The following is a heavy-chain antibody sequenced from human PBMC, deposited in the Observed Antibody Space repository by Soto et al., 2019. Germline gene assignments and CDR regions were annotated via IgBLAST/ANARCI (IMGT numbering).Heavy chain of an antibody. D-gene: IGHD3-22*01. CDR1: GFTLSDYY. CDR2: ISSSDNII. CDR3: ARDLGYYDSSGYFDY. V-gene: IGHV3-11*01. J-gene: IGHJ4*02. Sequence: GGSLRLSCAASGFTLSDYYISWIRQAPGKGLEWISYISSSDNIIYYADSVKGRFTISRDNAKNSLYLQMNSLRAEDTAVYFCARDLGYYDSSGYFDYWGQGTLVTVSS.